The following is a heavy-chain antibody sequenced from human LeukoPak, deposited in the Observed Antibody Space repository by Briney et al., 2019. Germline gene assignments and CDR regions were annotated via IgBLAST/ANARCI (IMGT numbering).Heavy chain of an antibody. J-gene: IGHJ4*02. Sequence: SVKVSCKASGGTFSSYAISWVRQAPGQGLEWMGGIIPIFGTANYAQKFQGRVTITADESTSTAYMELSSLRSEDTAVYYCARDSAPIVPAAHYDFWSGYTFDYWGREPWSPSPQ. CDR3: ARDSAPIVPAAHYDFWSGYTFDY. V-gene: IGHV1-69*01. D-gene: IGHD3-3*01. CDR2: IIPIFGTA. CDR1: GGTFSSYA.